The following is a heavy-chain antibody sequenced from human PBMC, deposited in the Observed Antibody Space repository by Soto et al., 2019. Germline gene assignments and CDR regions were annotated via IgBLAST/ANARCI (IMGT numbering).Heavy chain of an antibody. Sequence: PSETLSLTCAVYGGSFSGYYWSWIRQPPGKGLEWIGEINHSGSTNYNPSLKSRVTISVDTSKNQFSLKLSSVTAADTAVYYCASLSLRFYGYWGQGTLATVSS. CDR3: ASLSLRFYGY. CDR2: INHSGST. D-gene: IGHD3-3*01. J-gene: IGHJ4*02. CDR1: GGSFSGYY. V-gene: IGHV4-34*01.